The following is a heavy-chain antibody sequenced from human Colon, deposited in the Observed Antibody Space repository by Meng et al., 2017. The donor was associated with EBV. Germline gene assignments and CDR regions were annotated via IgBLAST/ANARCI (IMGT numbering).Heavy chain of an antibody. D-gene: IGHD3-22*01. Sequence: QLQPQESCPGQPQPSEPLSLTGTVSGGAISSSSHYWDWIRQPPGKGLEWIGSVYYSGSTFYSPSLKSRVTISIDTSKNQFSLKLNSGTAADTAIYYCARRTFYFDNSGSGYFFDSWGQGTLVTVSS. CDR2: VYYSGST. J-gene: IGHJ4*02. CDR1: GGAISSSSHY. CDR3: ARRTFYFDNSGSGYFFDS. V-gene: IGHV4-39*07.